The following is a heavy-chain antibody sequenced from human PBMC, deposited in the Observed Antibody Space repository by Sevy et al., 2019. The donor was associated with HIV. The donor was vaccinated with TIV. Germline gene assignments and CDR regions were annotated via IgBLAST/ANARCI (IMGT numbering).Heavy chain of an antibody. CDR2: ISYSGST. CDR3: ARGIFSYGYWREFDY. D-gene: IGHD5-18*01. J-gene: IGHJ4*02. V-gene: IGHV4-59*01. Sequence: SETLSLTCTVSGGSISSFYWNWIRQSPVKGLEWIGYISYSGSTNYNPSLKSRVTISVDTSKNQFSLKLSSVTAADTAVYYCARGIFSYGYWREFDYWGQGNLVTVSS. CDR1: GGSISSFY.